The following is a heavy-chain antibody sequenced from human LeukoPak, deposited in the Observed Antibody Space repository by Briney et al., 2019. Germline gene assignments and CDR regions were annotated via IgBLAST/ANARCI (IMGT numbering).Heavy chain of an antibody. V-gene: IGHV4-4*07. CDR1: GGPMSSYY. Sequence: PSETLSLTCTASGGPMSSYYWTWIRQPAGKGLEWIGRMYTSGSTNYNPSLKSRVTMSIDTSKKKLSLRLTSVTAADSALYYCASSFYYDGRDYWGQGTLVTVSS. CDR2: MYTSGST. J-gene: IGHJ4*02. D-gene: IGHD3-22*01. CDR3: ASSFYYDGRDY.